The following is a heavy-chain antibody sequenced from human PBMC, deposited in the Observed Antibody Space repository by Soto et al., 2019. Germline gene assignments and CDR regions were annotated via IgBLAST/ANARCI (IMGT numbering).Heavy chain of an antibody. V-gene: IGHV1-69*13. D-gene: IGHD1-7*01. CDR1: GGTFSSYA. CDR2: IIPIFGTA. J-gene: IGHJ3*02. CDR3: ARAQLTGITGTTSPGYDAFDI. Sequence: ASVKVSCKASGGTFSSYAISWVRQAPGQGLEWMGGIIPIFGTANYAQKFQGRVTITADESTSTAYMELSSLRSEDTAVYYCARAQLTGITGTTSPGYDAFDIWGQGTMVTVSS.